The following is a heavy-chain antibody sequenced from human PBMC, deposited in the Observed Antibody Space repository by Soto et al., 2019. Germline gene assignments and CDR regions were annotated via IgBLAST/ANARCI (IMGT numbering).Heavy chain of an antibody. Sequence: PGGSLRLSCAASGFTFSSYSMNWVRQAPGKGLEWVSSISSSSSYIYYADSVKGRFTISRDNAKNSLYLQMNSLRAEDTAVYYCARIAVAGHNWFDPWGQGTLVTSPQ. D-gene: IGHD6-19*01. CDR3: ARIAVAGHNWFDP. V-gene: IGHV3-21*01. J-gene: IGHJ5*02. CDR2: ISSSSSYI. CDR1: GFTFSSYS.